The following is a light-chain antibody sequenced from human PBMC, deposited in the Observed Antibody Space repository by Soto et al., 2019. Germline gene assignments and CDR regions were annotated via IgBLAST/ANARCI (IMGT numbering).Light chain of an antibody. Sequence: IVLTQSPDTLSLSPGERATLSCRASQSISSSYLAWYQQKPGQAPRLLIYGASNRATAIPDRFSGSGSGTDFTLTISRLEPEDFAVYYCQQNDDSPGTFGQGTKV. CDR1: QSISSSY. CDR2: GAS. J-gene: IGKJ1*01. V-gene: IGKV3-20*01. CDR3: QQNDDSPGT.